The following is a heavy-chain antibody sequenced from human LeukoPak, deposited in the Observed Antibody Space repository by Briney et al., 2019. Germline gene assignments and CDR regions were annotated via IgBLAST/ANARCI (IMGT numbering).Heavy chain of an antibody. CDR1: GFTVSSNY. CDR2: IYSGGST. D-gene: IGHD4/OR15-4a*01. V-gene: IGHV3-53*05. Sequence: GSLRLSCAASGFTVSSNYMSWIRQAPGKGLEWVSVIYSGGSTYYADSVKGRFTISRDNSKNTLYLQMNSLRAEDTAVYYCAKVVDVLRSNNWFDPWGQGTLVTVSS. CDR3: AKVVDVLRSNNWFDP. J-gene: IGHJ5*02.